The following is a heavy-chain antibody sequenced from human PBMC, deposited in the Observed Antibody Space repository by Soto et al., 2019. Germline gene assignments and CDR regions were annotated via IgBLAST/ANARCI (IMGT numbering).Heavy chain of an antibody. CDR3: VRSGGYDRRYYYGMDV. CDR1: GFTFSAYA. CDR2: ISTNGGST. D-gene: IGHD5-12*01. Sequence: GGSLRLSCAASGFTFSAYAMHWVRQAPGKGLEYISGISTNGGSTNYADSVKGRFTISRDNSNNTLYLQMGSLRAEDMAVYYCVRSGGYDRRYYYGMDVWGQGTTVTVSS. J-gene: IGHJ6*02. V-gene: IGHV3-64*02.